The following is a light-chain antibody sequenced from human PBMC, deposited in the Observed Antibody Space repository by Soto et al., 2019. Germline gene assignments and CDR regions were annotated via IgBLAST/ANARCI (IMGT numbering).Light chain of an antibody. CDR2: KAS. CDR1: QTISSW. CDR3: QHYNRYSEA. Sequence: DIQMTQSPSTLSGSVGDRVTITCRASQTISSWLAWYQQKPGKAPKLLIYKASTLKSGVPSRFSGSGSGAEFPPTLSSLPPDYFSTYYCQHYNRYSEAFGQGTKVELK. J-gene: IGKJ1*01. V-gene: IGKV1-5*03.